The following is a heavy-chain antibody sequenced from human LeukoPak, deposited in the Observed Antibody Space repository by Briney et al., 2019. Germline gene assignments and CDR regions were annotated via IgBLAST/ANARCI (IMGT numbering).Heavy chain of an antibody. CDR2: INPSGGST. V-gene: IGHV1-46*01. CDR1: GYTFTSYY. CDR3: ARSPLDCSSSSCRVFDY. J-gene: IGHJ4*02. Sequence: GASVKVSCKASGYTFTSYYMHWVRQAPGQGLEWMGIINPSGGSTSYAQKFQGRVTMTRDTSTSTVYMELSSLRSEDTAVYYCARSPLDCSSSSCRVFDYWGQGALVTVSS. D-gene: IGHD2-2*01.